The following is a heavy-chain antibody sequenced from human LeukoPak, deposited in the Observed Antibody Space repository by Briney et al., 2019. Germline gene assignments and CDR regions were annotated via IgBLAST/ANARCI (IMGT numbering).Heavy chain of an antibody. Sequence: PGGSLRLSCAASGFTFSRYSVNWVRQAPGKGLEWVSCITGSSDYIFYADSVRGRFTISRDNAKNSLFLQMNSLRAEDTAVYYCAKFKGHYGDGEYYFDSWGQGTLVTVSS. V-gene: IGHV3-21*01. CDR3: AKFKGHYGDGEYYFDS. J-gene: IGHJ4*02. CDR2: ITGSSDYI. D-gene: IGHD3-10*01. CDR1: GFTFSRYS.